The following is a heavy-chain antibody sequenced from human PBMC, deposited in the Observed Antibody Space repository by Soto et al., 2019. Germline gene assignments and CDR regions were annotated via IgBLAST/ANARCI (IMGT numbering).Heavy chain of an antibody. D-gene: IGHD6-13*01. V-gene: IGHV3-23*01. CDR2: ISGSGGST. J-gene: IGHJ4*02. CDR1: GFTFSSYA. CDR3: ATKPPLQIHIAAAGTFDY. Sequence: EVQLLESGGGLVQPGGSLRLSCAASGFTFSSYAMSWVRQAPGKGLEWVSAISGSGGSTYYADSVKGRFTISRDNSKNTLYLQMNSLRAEDTAVYYCATKPPLQIHIAAAGTFDYWGQGTLVTVSS.